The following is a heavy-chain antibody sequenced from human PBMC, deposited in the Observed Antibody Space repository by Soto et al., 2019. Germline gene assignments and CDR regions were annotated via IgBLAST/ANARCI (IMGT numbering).Heavy chain of an antibody. J-gene: IGHJ5*02. V-gene: IGHV4-59*01. CDR3: SRVFNGGTAVAGMRFDP. D-gene: IGHD6-19*01. CDR1: GAPISGFF. Sequence: KLPETLSLTCTVSGAPISGFFWGWIRQPPGKGLEWIGNIHYSVTTNYNPSLKSRVTMSLDTSKNQFSLKLTSVTATDTAFYYCSRVFNGGTAVAGMRFDPWGQGTLVTVSS. CDR2: IHYSVTT.